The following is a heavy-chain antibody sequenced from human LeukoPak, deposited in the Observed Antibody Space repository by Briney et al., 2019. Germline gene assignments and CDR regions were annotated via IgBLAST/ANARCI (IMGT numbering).Heavy chain of an antibody. V-gene: IGHV3-23*01. CDR3: AKDPAVDQYVPDAFDI. J-gene: IGHJ3*02. CDR1: GFTFSSYA. D-gene: IGHD2/OR15-2a*01. Sequence: GGSLRLSCAASGFTFSSYAMSWVRQAPGKGLEWVSAISGSGGSTYYADSVKGRFTISRDNSKNTLYLQMNSLRAEDTAVYYCAKDPAVDQYVPDAFDIWGQGTMVTVSS. CDR2: ISGSGGST.